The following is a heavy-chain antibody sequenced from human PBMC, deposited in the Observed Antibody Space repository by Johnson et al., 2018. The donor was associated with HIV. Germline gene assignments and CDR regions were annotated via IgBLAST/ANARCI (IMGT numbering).Heavy chain of an antibody. V-gene: IGHV3-30*03. J-gene: IGHJ3*02. CDR3: ARERAVTTKGYDEDAFDI. Sequence: QVQLVESGGGVVQPGRSLRLSCAASGLTFSSYGMHWVRQAPGKGLEWVAVISYDGSNKYYADSVKGRLTISRDNSKNTLYLQMSSLRAEDTALYYCARERAVTTKGYDEDAFDIWGQGTMVTVSS. D-gene: IGHD4-17*01. CDR2: ISYDGSNK. CDR1: GLTFSSYG.